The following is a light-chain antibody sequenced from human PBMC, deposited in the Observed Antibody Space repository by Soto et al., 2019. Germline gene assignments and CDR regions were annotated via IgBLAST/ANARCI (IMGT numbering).Light chain of an antibody. CDR3: LQHNTYSLT. CDR1: QGIRNA. CDR2: AAS. J-gene: IGKJ4*01. Sequence: DIQMTQTPSSLSASVGDRVTMTCRASQGIRNALGWYQQIPGKAPKRLIYAASSLQSGVPSRFSGSGFGTEFTLTISSLQPEDFATYYCLQHNTYSLTFGGGTKVEI. V-gene: IGKV1-17*01.